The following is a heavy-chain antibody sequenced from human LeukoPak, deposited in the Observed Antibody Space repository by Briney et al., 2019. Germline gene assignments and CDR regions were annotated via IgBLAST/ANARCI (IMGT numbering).Heavy chain of an antibody. CDR1: GGTFSSYA. CDR3: ARDSGDSSGYYYPYFDY. J-gene: IGHJ4*02. Sequence: SVKVSCKASGGTFSSYAISWVRQAPGQGLQWMGGIIPIFGTANYAQKFQGRVTITADESTSTAYMELSSLRSEDTAVYYCARDSGDSSGYYYPYFDYWGQGTLVTVSS. D-gene: IGHD3-22*01. V-gene: IGHV1-69*01. CDR2: IIPIFGTA.